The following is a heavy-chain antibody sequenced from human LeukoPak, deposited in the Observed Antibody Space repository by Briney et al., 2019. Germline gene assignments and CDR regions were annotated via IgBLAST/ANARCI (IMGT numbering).Heavy chain of an antibody. CDR1: GGSISSYY. CDR2: IYYSGST. CDR3: ARHRGITIFGVVFDY. Sequence: PSETLSLTCTVSGGSISSYYWSWIRQPPGKGLEWIGYIYYSGSTNYNPSLKSRVTISVDTSKNQFSLKLSSVTAADTAVYYCARHRGITIFGVVFDYWGREPWSPSPQ. J-gene: IGHJ4*02. D-gene: IGHD3-3*01. V-gene: IGHV4-59*08.